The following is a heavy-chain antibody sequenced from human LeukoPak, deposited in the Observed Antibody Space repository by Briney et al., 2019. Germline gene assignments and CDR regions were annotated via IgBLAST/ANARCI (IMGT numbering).Heavy chain of an antibody. CDR2: INHSGST. CDR3: VSSLSGWYLNFDY. CDR1: GGSFSGYY. V-gene: IGHV4-34*01. J-gene: IGHJ4*02. D-gene: IGHD6-19*01. Sequence: PSETLSLTCAVYGGSFSGYYWSWIRQPPGKGLEWIGEINHSGSTNYNPSLKTRVTISADTSKNQFSLKLSSVTAADTAVYYCVSSLSGWYLNFDYWGQGTLVTVSS.